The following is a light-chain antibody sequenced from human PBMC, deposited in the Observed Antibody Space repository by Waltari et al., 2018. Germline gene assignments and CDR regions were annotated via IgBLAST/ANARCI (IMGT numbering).Light chain of an antibody. V-gene: IGLV2-14*03. CDR2: DVT. CDR3: ASYTNTNTII. Sequence: QSALTQPASVSGSPGQSITISCTGTINDFGYFNFFSWYQQHPGKAPRLIIFDVTRWPSGVSHRFSGSKSGSAASLTISGLQAEDEADYYCASYTNTNTIIFGEGTKVAVL. CDR1: INDFGYFNF. J-gene: IGLJ2*01.